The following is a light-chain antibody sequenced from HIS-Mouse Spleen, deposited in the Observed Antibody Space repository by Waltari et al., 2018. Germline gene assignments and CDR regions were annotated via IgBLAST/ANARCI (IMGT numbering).Light chain of an antibody. J-gene: IGLJ2*01. CDR2: EVS. V-gene: IGLV2-14*01. Sequence: QSALTQPASVSGSPGQSLPISCTGTSSEVGGYNYVSWYQQHPGKAPKLMIYEVSNRPSGVSNRFSGSKSGNTASLTISGLQAEDEADYYCSSYTSSSTVVFGGGTKLTVL. CDR3: SSYTSSSTVV. CDR1: SSEVGGYNY.